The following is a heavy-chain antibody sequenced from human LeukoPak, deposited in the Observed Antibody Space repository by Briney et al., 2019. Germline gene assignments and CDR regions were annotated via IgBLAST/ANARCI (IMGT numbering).Heavy chain of an antibody. V-gene: IGHV3-30*03. CDR1: GFTFSSYG. Sequence: GGSLRLSCAASGFTFSSYGMHWVRQAPGKGLEWVAVISYDGSNKYYADSVKGRFTISRDNSKNTLYLQMNSLRAEDTAVYYCVWASYDYVWGSYRPAYYFDYWGQGTLVTVSS. D-gene: IGHD3-16*02. CDR3: VWASYDYVWGSYRPAYYFDY. CDR2: ISYDGSNK. J-gene: IGHJ4*02.